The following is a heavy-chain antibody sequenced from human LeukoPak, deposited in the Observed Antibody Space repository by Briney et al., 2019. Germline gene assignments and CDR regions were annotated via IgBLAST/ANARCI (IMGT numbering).Heavy chain of an antibody. CDR3: ARDPWGGYCSGGSCETSNDY. CDR2: INPSGSST. CDR1: GYTFTSYY. D-gene: IGHD2-15*01. V-gene: IGHV1-46*01. J-gene: IGHJ4*02. Sequence: TSVKVSCKASGYTFTSYYMHWVRQAPGQGLEWMGIINPSGSSTSYAQKFQGRVTMTRDTSTSTVYMELSSLRSEDTAVYYCARDPWGGYCSGGSCETSNDYWGQGTLVTVSS.